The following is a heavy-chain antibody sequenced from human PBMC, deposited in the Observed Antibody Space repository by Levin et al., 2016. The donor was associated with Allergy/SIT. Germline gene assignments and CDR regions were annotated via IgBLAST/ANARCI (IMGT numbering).Heavy chain of an antibody. CDR3: VGDDTRGRRTFDI. CDR1: GFSLSRYW. V-gene: IGHV3-74*01. D-gene: IGHD3-22*01. CDR2: INTDGTTV. J-gene: IGHJ3*02. Sequence: GESLKISCAASGFSLSRYWMHWVRRAPGKGLMWVSRINTDGTTVEYVDSVKGRFTISRDNTKNTVSLQMNTLRAEDTAVYYCVGDDTRGRRTFDIWGQGTMVTVSS.